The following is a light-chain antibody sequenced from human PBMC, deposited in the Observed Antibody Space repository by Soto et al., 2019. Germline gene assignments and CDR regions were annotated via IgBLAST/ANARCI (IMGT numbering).Light chain of an antibody. Sequence: DIQLTQSPTSLSASVGDTVTVSCQASQAISNYLNWYQQKPGKAPKLLIFDASNLEAGVPSRFSGSGSGTDFTFTIGSLQPEDIATYYCQQYENFPLTFGGGTKVDIK. V-gene: IGKV1-33*01. CDR2: DAS. CDR1: QAISNY. J-gene: IGKJ4*01. CDR3: QQYENFPLT.